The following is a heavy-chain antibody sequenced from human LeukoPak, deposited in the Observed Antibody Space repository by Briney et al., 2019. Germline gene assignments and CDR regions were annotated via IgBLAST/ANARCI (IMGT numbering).Heavy chain of an antibody. CDR3: AKLSRDGYKNPVDY. CDR2: INPNSGGT. CDR1: GYTFTSYG. J-gene: IGHJ4*02. Sequence: GASVKVSCKASGYTFTSYGISRVRQAPGQGLEWMGWINPNSGGTNYAQKFQGRVTMTRDTSISTAYMELSRLRSDDTAVYYCAKLSRDGYKNPVDYWGQGTLVTVSS. V-gene: IGHV1-2*02. D-gene: IGHD5-24*01.